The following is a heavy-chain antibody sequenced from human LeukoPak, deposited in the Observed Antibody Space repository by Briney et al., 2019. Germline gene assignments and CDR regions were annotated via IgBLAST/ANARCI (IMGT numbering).Heavy chain of an antibody. CDR3: AKLFVRAYCTNGVCSSKHDAFDI. CDR2: ISGSGGST. Sequence: GGSLRLSCAASGFTFSSYAMSWVRQAPGKGLEGVSAISGSGGSTYYADSVKGRFTISRDNSKNTLYLQMNSLRAEDTAVYYCAKLFVRAYCTNGVCSSKHDAFDIWGQGTMVTVSS. D-gene: IGHD2-8*01. CDR1: GFTFSSYA. J-gene: IGHJ3*02. V-gene: IGHV3-23*01.